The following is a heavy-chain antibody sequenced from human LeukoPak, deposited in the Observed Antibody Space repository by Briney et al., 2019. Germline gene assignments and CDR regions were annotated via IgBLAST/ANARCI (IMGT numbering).Heavy chain of an antibody. D-gene: IGHD6-19*01. Sequence: GGSLRLSCAASGFTISNYAMTWVRQAPGKGLEWVSAISGSGGTTYYADSVKGRFTISRDNSKNTLYLQMNSLRAEDTAVYYCARGPTVPVADYYFDYWGQGTLVTVSS. V-gene: IGHV3-23*01. CDR1: GFTISNYA. J-gene: IGHJ4*02. CDR2: ISGSGGTT. CDR3: ARGPTVPVADYYFDY.